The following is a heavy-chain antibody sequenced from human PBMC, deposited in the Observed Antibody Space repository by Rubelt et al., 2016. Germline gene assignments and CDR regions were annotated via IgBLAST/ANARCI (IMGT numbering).Heavy chain of an antibody. V-gene: IGHV3-64*04. Sequence: ECGGGLVQPGGSLRLSCSASGFTFRSCAMHWVRQAPGKGLEYVSAIVDNGGTTYYADSVKGRFTISRDDAKNSLYLQMNSLRAEDTAVYYCAREVDGSIDYWGQGTLVTVSS. D-gene: IGHD3-10*01. CDR2: IVDNGGTT. CDR3: AREVDGSIDY. J-gene: IGHJ4*02. CDR1: GFTFRSCA.